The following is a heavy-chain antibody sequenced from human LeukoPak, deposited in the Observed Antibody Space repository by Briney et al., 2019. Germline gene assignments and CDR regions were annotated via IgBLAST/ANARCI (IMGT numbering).Heavy chain of an antibody. D-gene: IGHD3-10*01. CDR1: GFTFSSYT. V-gene: IGHV3-21*06. CDR3: ARVYASGSYYRGMDV. J-gene: IGHJ6*02. Sequence: GGSLRLSCAASGFTFSSYTMNWVRQAPGKGLEWVSSISSSSSYIYHAESVKGRFTISRDNAKDSLYLQMNSLRAEDTAVYYCARVYASGSYYRGMDVWGQGTTVTVSS. CDR2: ISSSSSYI.